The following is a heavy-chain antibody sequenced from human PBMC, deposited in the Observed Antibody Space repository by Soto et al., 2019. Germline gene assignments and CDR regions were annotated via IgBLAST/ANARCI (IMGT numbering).Heavy chain of an antibody. D-gene: IGHD2-15*01. J-gene: IGHJ6*02. Sequence: GSLRLSCISSGFTFRTYTMNWVRQAPGKGLEWVSGIRGFSPYTFYAESVKGRFTISRDNAKNSLYLQMNSLRAEDTAVYYCARDRGYDAHDYYYNAMDVWGQGTTVTVSS. CDR1: GFTFRTYT. V-gene: IGHV3-21*01. CDR3: ARDRGYDAHDYYYNAMDV. CDR2: IRGFSPYT.